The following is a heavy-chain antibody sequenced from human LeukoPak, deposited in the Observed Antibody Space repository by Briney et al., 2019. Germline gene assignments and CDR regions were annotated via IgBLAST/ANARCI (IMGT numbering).Heavy chain of an antibody. CDR1: GGSISSINCY. J-gene: IGHJ4*02. D-gene: IGHD3-10*01. CDR3: ATWFGSGSYRDY. CDR2: IYYGGST. Sequence: SETLSRTCTVSGGSISSINCYWGWVRHPPGKALEWIGSIYYGGSTYYNPSLKSRVTISVDTSKSQFSLKLSSVTAADTAVYYCATWFGSGSYRDYWGQGTLVTVSS. V-gene: IGHV4-39*01.